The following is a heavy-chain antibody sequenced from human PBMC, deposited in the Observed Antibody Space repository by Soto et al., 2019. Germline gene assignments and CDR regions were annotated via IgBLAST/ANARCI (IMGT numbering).Heavy chain of an antibody. CDR2: IYTSGST. Sequence: QVQLQESGPGLVKPSETLSLTCTVSGGSISSYYWSWIRQPAGKGLEWIGRIYTSGSTNYNPSLKSRVTMSVDTSKNQFSLKLSSVTAADTAVYYCARDVQGAAMDPYYYYGMDVWGQGTTVTVSS. CDR3: ARDVQGAAMDPYYYYGMDV. D-gene: IGHD5-18*01. CDR1: GGSISSYY. V-gene: IGHV4-4*07. J-gene: IGHJ6*02.